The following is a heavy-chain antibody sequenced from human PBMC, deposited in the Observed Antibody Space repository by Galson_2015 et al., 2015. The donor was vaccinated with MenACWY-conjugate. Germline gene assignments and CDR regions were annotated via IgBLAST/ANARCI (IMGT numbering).Heavy chain of an antibody. CDR3: ARDPGFYCSRNDCYSPY. Sequence: SLRLSCAASRFIFNNYWMSWVRQVPGKGPEWVANIKQDGSEKYYVDSVRGRFTISRDNAKNSLYLQMNSLRAEDTAVYYCARDPGFYCSRNDCYSPYWGQGTLVTVSS. CDR1: RFIFNNYW. CDR2: IKQDGSEK. J-gene: IGHJ4*02. D-gene: IGHD2-2*01. V-gene: IGHV3-7*03.